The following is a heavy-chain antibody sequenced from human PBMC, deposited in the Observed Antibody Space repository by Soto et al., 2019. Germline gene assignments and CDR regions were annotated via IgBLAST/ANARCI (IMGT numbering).Heavy chain of an antibody. CDR1: GYTFTSYA. J-gene: IGHJ5*02. CDR3: ARESLVDTAMDVGTWFDP. Sequence: GASVKVSCKASGYTFTSYAMHWVRQAPGQRLEWMGWINAGNGNTKYSQKFQGRVTITRDASANTAYMELSSLRSEDTAVYYCARESLVDTAMDVGTWFDPWGQGTLVTVSS. D-gene: IGHD5-18*01. V-gene: IGHV1-3*01. CDR2: INAGNGNT.